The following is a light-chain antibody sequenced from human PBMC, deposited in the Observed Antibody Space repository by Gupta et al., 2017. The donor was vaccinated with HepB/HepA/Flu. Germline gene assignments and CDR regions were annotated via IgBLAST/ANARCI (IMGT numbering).Light chain of an antibody. Sequence: RAVRITCQGDSLRSYYASWYQQKPGQAPVLVIYGKNNRPSGIPDRFSGSSSGNTASLTITGAQAEDEADYYCNSRDSSGNHLGVFGGGTKLTVL. CDR3: NSRDSSGNHLGV. CDR1: SLRSYY. J-gene: IGLJ2*01. V-gene: IGLV3-19*01. CDR2: GKN.